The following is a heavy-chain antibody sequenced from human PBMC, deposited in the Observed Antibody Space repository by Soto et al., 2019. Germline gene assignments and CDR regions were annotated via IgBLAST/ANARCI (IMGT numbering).Heavy chain of an antibody. CDR1: GGSISSGGYY. CDR2: IYYSGST. V-gene: IGHV4-31*03. D-gene: IGHD1-1*01. Sequence: SETLSLTCTVSGGSISSGGYYWSWIRQHPGKGLEWIGYIYYSGSTYYNPSLKSRVTISVDTSKNQFSLKLSSVTAADTAVYYCARGIGETTSYYYYYMDVWGKGTTVTV. CDR3: ARGIGETTSYYYYYMDV. J-gene: IGHJ6*03.